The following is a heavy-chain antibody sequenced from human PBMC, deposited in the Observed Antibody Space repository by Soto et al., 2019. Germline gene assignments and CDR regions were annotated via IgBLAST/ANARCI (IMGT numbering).Heavy chain of an antibody. CDR2: LIPIFGTG. D-gene: IGHD2-8*02. J-gene: IGHJ5*02. CDR3: ATDRMHFARTGYSGSRLCGP. CDR1: GGTFNNNG. Sequence: ASVKVSCKASGGTFNNNGVTWVRQAPGQGLEWMGGLIPIFGTGSYAQRFQGRVTLIADESTSTAYMELNSLRSEDTAVYYCATDRMHFARTGYSGSRLCGPWGQGTLVTVSS. V-gene: IGHV1-69*13.